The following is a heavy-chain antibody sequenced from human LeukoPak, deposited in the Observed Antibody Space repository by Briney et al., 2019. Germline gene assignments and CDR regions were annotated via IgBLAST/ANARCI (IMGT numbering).Heavy chain of an antibody. CDR3: ARRIAVAGTYRFDP. Sequence: NPSETLSLTCTVSGGSISSHYWGWIRQPPGEGLEWIGSIYYSGSTYYNTSLKSRVTISVDTSKNQFSLRLNSVTAADTAVYYCARRIAVAGTYRFDPWGQGTLVTVSS. D-gene: IGHD6-19*01. CDR2: IYYSGST. CDR1: GGSISSHY. J-gene: IGHJ5*02. V-gene: IGHV4-39*01.